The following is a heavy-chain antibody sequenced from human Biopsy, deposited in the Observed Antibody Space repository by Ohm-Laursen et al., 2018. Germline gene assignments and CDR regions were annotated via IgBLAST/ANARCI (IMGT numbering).Heavy chain of an antibody. D-gene: IGHD1-1*01. CDR3: AADINVWNVNY. J-gene: IGHJ4*02. CDR1: GYAVTEFS. V-gene: IGHV1-24*01. Sequence: VASVKVSCKVSGYAVTEFSMHWVRQAPGKGLEWMGGFAPENGKTIYAQKFQGRVTMTEDTSTDTAYMELSSLRSEDTAMYYCAADINVWNVNYWGQGTQVTVSS. CDR2: FAPENGKT.